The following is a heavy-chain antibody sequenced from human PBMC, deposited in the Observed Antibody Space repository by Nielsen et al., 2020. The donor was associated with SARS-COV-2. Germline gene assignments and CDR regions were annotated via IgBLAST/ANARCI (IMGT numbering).Heavy chain of an antibody. V-gene: IGHV3-48*03. CDR2: ISSSGSTI. D-gene: IGHD6-13*01. Sequence: GESLKISCAACGFTFSSYEMNWVRQAPGKGLEWVSYISSSGSTIYYADSVKGRFTISRDNAKNSLYLQMNSLRAEDTAVYYCARGMSSSWPYYYYGMDVWGQGTTVTVSS. CDR3: ARGMSSSWPYYYYGMDV. J-gene: IGHJ6*02. CDR1: GFTFSSYE.